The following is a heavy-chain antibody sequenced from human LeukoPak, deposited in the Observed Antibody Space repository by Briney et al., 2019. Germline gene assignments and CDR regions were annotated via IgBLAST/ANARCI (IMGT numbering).Heavy chain of an antibody. V-gene: IGHV4-34*01. CDR1: GGSFSGYY. CDR3: ARFATSGAIDY. Sequence: XETLSLTCAVYGGSFSGYYWSWIRQPPGKGLEWIGEINHSGSTNYNPSLTSRVTISVDTSKNQFSLKLSSVTAADTAVYYCARFATSGAIDYWGQGTLVTVSS. D-gene: IGHD1-26*01. CDR2: INHSGST. J-gene: IGHJ4*02.